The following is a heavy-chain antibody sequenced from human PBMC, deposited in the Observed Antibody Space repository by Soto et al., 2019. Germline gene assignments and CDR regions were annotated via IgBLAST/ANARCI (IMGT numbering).Heavy chain of an antibody. Sequence: QVQLVESGGGVVQHGRSLRLSCAASGFTFSSYAMHWVRQAPGKGLEWVAVISYDGSNKYYADSVKGRFTISRDNSKNTLYLQMNSLRAEDTAVYYCARVVIRAFDIWGQGTMVTVSS. CDR2: ISYDGSNK. CDR1: GFTFSSYA. CDR3: ARVVIRAFDI. J-gene: IGHJ3*02. V-gene: IGHV3-30-3*01. D-gene: IGHD3-22*01.